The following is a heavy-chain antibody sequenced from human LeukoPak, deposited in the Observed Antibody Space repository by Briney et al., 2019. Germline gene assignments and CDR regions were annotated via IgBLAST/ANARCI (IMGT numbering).Heavy chain of an antibody. CDR2: ISGYNGNT. D-gene: IGHD4-23*01. J-gene: IGHJ4*02. Sequence: ASVKVSCKTSGYTFTNFVICWVRQAPGQGLEWMGWISGYNGNTNYAQNLQGRVTMTTDTSTSTAYMEMRRLRSDDRAVYYCASGSKATVVNPVDYWGQGTLVTVPS. CDR3: ASGSKATVVNPVDY. CDR1: GYTFTNFV. V-gene: IGHV1-18*01.